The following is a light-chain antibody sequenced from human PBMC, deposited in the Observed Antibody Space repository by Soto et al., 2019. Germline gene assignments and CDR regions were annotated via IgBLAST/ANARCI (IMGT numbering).Light chain of an antibody. V-gene: IGKV1-17*03. CDR1: QDISNF. CDR3: QQYDSFSVT. CDR2: SAN. J-gene: IGKJ5*01. Sequence: DIQMTQSPSDMSASVGDRVTITCRASQDISNFLVWFQQRPGKVPKRLMYSANSLESGVPSRFSGSGSGTEFRLTISTMQPDDFATYYCQQYDSFSVTFGQGTRLEIK.